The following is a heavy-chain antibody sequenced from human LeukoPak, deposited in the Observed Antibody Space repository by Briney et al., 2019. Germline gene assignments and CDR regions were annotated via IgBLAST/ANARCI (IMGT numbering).Heavy chain of an antibody. J-gene: IGHJ4*02. CDR1: GLTVSSSY. V-gene: IGHV3-53*01. D-gene: IGHD4-23*01. Sequence: QTGGSLRLSCAASGLTVSSSYMSWVRQTPGKGLEWVSVIYRGGSTYYADSVKGRFTISRDNSKNTLYLQMTSLRAEDTGIYYCARVRSALVPPYYFDYWGQGTRVTVSS. CDR3: ARVRSALVPPYYFDY. CDR2: IYRGGST.